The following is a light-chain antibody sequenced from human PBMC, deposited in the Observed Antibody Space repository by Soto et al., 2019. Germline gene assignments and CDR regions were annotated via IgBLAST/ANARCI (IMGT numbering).Light chain of an antibody. Sequence: EIVLTQSPGTLSLSPGERATLSCRASQSVHRNYLAWYQQKPGQAPRLLIYGASSRATGTPDRFSGSGSGTDFTLTISRLEPEDFAVYYCQEYNVSPYTFGQGTKLEI. CDR3: QEYNVSPYT. J-gene: IGKJ2*01. CDR2: GAS. V-gene: IGKV3-20*01. CDR1: QSVHRNY.